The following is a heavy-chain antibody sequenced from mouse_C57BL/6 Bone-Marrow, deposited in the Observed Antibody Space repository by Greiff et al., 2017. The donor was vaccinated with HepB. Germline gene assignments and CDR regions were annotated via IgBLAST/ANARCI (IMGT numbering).Heavy chain of an antibody. CDR3: ARASAGTYYGRDWYFDV. Sequence: EVNVVESEGGLVQPGSSMKLSCTASGFTFSDYYMAWVRQVPEKGLEWVANINYDGSSTYYLDSLKSRFIISRDNAKNILYLQMSSLKSEDTATYYCARASAGTYYGRDWYFDVWGTGTTVTVSS. J-gene: IGHJ1*03. D-gene: IGHD1-1*01. V-gene: IGHV5-16*01. CDR1: GFTFSDYY. CDR2: INYDGSST.